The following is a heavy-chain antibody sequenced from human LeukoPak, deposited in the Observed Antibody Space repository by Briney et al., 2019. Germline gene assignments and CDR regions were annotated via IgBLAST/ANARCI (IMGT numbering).Heavy chain of an antibody. V-gene: IGHV1-69*13. CDR1: GGTFSSYA. CDR2: IIPIFGTA. D-gene: IGHD2-2*01. CDR3: AKSSTSRYSWFDP. Sequence: ASVTVSYKASGGTFSSYAISWVRQAPGQGLEWMGGIIPIFGTANYAQKFQGRVTITADESTSTAYMELSSLRSEDTAVYYCAKSSTSRYSWFDPWGQGTLVTGPS. J-gene: IGHJ5*02.